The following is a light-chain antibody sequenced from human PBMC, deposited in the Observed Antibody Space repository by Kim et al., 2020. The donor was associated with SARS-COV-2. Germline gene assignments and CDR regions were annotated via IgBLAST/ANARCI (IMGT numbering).Light chain of an antibody. Sequence: SPGETATLSCRASQSVDRRYFAWYQQRPGQAPRLVIHGSSTRATGIADRFIGAGSATDFTLTIVSLETEDFAVYFCQQYATFPWTFGQGTKVDIK. V-gene: IGKV3-20*01. CDR2: GSS. J-gene: IGKJ1*01. CDR1: QSVDRRY. CDR3: QQYATFPWT.